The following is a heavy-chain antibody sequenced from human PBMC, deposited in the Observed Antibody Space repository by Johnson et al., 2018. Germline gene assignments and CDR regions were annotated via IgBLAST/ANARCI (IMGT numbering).Heavy chain of an antibody. V-gene: IGHV3-74*01. CDR3: ARDFGYASGWSFDY. CDR2: INSDGSMT. CDR1: GFTFSGYW. J-gene: IGHJ4*02. Sequence: VQLVQSGGGVVQPGRSLRLSCAASGFTFSGYWMHWVRQVPGKGPVWVSRINSDGSMTDYADSVNGRFTITRDTARHTLSLHTNSLRVEDTAVYYCARDFGYASGWSFDYWGQGNLVTVSS. D-gene: IGHD6-19*01.